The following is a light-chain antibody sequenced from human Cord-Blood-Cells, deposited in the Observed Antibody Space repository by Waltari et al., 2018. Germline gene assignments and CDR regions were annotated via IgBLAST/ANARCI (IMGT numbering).Light chain of an antibody. V-gene: IGKV1-39*01. J-gene: IGKJ1*01. CDR1: QSISIY. CDR2: AAS. CDR3: QQNYGTPRT. Sequence: DIQMTQSPSSLSASVGDRVTITCRARQSISIYLNWYQQKPGKAPKLLIYAASSLQTGGPSRLSGSGSETDFTLTISSQQPEDFATYYCQQNYGTPRTFGQGTKVEIK.